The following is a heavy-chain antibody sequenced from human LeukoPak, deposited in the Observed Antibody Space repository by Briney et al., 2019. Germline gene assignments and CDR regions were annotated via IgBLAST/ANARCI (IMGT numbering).Heavy chain of an antibody. V-gene: IGHV1-3*01. CDR1: GYTFTSYA. J-gene: IGHJ3*02. D-gene: IGHD3/OR15-3a*01. CDR3: ARVGGGLGAFDI. CDR2: INAGNGNT. Sequence: WASVKVSCKASGYTFTSYAMHWVRQAPGQRLEWMGWINAGNGNTKYSQKFQGRVTITRDTSASTAYMELSSLRSEDTAVYYCARVGGGLGAFDIWGQGTMVTVSS.